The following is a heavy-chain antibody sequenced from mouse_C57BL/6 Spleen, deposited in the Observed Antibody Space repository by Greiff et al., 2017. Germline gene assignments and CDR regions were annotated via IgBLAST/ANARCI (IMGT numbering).Heavy chain of an antibody. Sequence: EVKLMESGGGLVHPGGSLKLSCAASGFTFSDYGMAWVRQAPRKGPEWVAFISNLAYSIYYADTVTGRFTISRENAKNTLYLEMSSLRSEDTAMYYCARGGFLLAMDYWGQGTSVTVSS. CDR1: GFTFSDYG. CDR3: ARGGFLLAMDY. D-gene: IGHD2-1*01. V-gene: IGHV5-15*01. J-gene: IGHJ4*01. CDR2: ISNLAYSI.